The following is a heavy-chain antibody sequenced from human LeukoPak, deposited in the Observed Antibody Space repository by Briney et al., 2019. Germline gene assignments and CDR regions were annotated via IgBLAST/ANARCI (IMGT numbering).Heavy chain of an antibody. Sequence: ASVKVSCKVSGYTLTELSMHWVRQAPGEGLEWMGGFDPEDGETIYAQKFQGRVTMTEDTSTDTAYMELSSLRSEDTAVYYCATLYCSSTSCYTGDYYYYGMDVWGQGTTVTVSS. D-gene: IGHD2-2*02. CDR3: ATLYCSSTSCYTGDYYYYGMDV. J-gene: IGHJ6*02. V-gene: IGHV1-24*01. CDR1: GYTLTELS. CDR2: FDPEDGET.